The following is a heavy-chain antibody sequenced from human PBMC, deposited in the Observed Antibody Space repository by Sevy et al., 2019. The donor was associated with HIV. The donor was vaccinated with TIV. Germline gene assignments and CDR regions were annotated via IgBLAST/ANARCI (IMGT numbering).Heavy chain of an antibody. J-gene: IGHJ4*02. V-gene: IGHV3-74*01. Sequence: GGSLRLSCAASGFTFSSYWMHWVRQAPGKGLVWVSRINSDGSSTSYADSVKGRFTTSRDKAKNTLYLQMNSLRAEDTAVYYCARDWGPGYCSGGSCYRSPDYWGQGTLVTVSS. CDR3: ARDWGPGYCSGGSCYRSPDY. CDR1: GFTFSSYW. D-gene: IGHD2-15*01. CDR2: INSDGSST.